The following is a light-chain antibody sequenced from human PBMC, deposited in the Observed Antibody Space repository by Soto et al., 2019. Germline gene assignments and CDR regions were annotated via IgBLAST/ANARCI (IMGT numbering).Light chain of an antibody. CDR1: QSISTS. Sequence: EVVLTQSPATLSLSPGERATLSCRASQSISTSLAWYQQRPGQAPRLLIYGASNRATGIRDRFSGSGYGTDFALTISGLEPEDFAVYYCQQRSNWPPITFGQGTRLEIK. J-gene: IGKJ5*01. V-gene: IGKV3-11*01. CDR3: QQRSNWPPIT. CDR2: GAS.